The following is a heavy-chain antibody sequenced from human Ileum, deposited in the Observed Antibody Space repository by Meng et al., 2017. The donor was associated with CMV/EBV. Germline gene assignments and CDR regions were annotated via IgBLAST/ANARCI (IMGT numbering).Heavy chain of an antibody. J-gene: IGHJ4*02. Sequence: QGPRQESGPGLVKPSQTLSPPCTVSGGSISRGSYYWSWIRQPAGKGLEWIGRIYTSESTNYNPSLKSRVTISVDTSKNQFSLKLSSVTATDTAVYYCAGGAITGTTEVPFDYWGQGTLVTVSS. D-gene: IGHD1-20*01. V-gene: IGHV4-61*02. CDR1: GGSISRGSYY. CDR2: IYTSEST. CDR3: AGGAITGTTEVPFDY.